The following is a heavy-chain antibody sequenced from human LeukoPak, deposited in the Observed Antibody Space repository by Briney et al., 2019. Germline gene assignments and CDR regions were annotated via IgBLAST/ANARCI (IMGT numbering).Heavy chain of an antibody. CDR2: FYYSGST. CDR3: ARGYSSGLSHGDWFDP. J-gene: IGHJ5*02. V-gene: IGHV4-39*01. CDR1: GGSISSSSYY. D-gene: IGHD6-19*01. Sequence: PSETLSLTCTVSGGSISSSSYYWGWIRQPPGKGLEWIGSFYYSGSTYYNPSLKSRVTISVDTSKNQFSLRLSSVTAADTAVYYCARGYSSGLSHGDWFDPWGQGTLVTVSS.